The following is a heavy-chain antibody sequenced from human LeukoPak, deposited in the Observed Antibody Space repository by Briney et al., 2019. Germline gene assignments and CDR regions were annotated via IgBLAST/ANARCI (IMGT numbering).Heavy chain of an antibody. CDR1: GGSISSYY. J-gene: IGHJ4*02. V-gene: IGHV4-59*01. CDR2: IYYSGST. D-gene: IGHD3-22*01. Sequence: SETLSLTCTVSGGSISSYYWSWIRQPPGKGLEWIGYIYYSGSTNYNPSLKSRVTISVDTSKNQFSLKLSSVTAADTAVYYCARASGGGYYDSSGYYYLDYWGQGTLVTVPS. CDR3: ARASGGGYYDSSGYYYLDY.